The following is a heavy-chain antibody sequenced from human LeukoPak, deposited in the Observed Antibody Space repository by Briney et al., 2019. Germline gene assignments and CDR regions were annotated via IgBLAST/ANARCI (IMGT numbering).Heavy chain of an antibody. CDR1: GYTFTDHF. Sequence: ASVKVSCKASGYTFTDHFMYWVRQAPGQGLEWMGWINPKNGATNYVQKFQGRVTMTRDTSISTVYMELSGLRSDDTALYYCARGIRAANYFFDLWGQGTLVTVTS. CDR3: ARGIRAANYFFDL. D-gene: IGHD6-25*01. J-gene: IGHJ4*02. V-gene: IGHV1-2*02. CDR2: INPKNGAT.